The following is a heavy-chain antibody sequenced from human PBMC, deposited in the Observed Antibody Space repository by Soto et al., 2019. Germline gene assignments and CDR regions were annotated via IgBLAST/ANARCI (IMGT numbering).Heavy chain of an antibody. CDR1: GFSLSTGGVG. Sequence: QITLKESGPSLVKPTQTLTLTCTFSGFSLSTGGVGVGWIRQPPGKALEWLALIYWDDDKRYSPSLRSRLTVTKATSKIQVVLTMPNMDPVDTATYYCAHSRCGGDCLQSYSSHYYYGMDVWGQGTTVTVSS. V-gene: IGHV2-5*02. D-gene: IGHD2-21*02. CDR3: AHSRCGGDCLQSYSSHYYYGMDV. CDR2: IYWDDDK. J-gene: IGHJ6*02.